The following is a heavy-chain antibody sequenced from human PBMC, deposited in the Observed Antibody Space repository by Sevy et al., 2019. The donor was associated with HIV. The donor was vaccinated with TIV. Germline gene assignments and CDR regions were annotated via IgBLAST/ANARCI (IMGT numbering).Heavy chain of an antibody. V-gene: IGHV3-23*01. D-gene: IGHD5-18*01. J-gene: IGHJ4*02. Sequence: GGSLRLSCAASGFTFSSYAMSWVRQAPGKGLEWVSAISGSGGSTYYADSVKGRFTISRDNTKTTLYLQMNSLRAEDTAVYYCAKVGDRRMTAMASDWGQGTLVTVSS. CDR3: AKVGDRRMTAMASD. CDR1: GFTFSSYA. CDR2: ISGSGGST.